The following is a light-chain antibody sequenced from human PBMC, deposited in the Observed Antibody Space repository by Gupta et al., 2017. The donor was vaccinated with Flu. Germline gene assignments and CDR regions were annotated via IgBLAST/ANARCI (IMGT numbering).Light chain of an antibody. J-gene: IGLJ2*01. CDR2: ENN. CDR3: GTWDSRLRGWW. Sequence: QSVLTLPPSVSAAPGQAVTISCSGGSSNLAIYFVSWYQPPSGTAPQRISSENNKRPQGMPDRVAGSKAGTSDTRGITGLQTGDEAEEECGTWDSRLRGWWVGGGTKLTVL. V-gene: IGLV1-51*02. CDR1: SSNLAIYF.